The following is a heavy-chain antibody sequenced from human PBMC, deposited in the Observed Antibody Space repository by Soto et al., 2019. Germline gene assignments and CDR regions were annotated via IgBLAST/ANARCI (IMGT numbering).Heavy chain of an antibody. V-gene: IGHV4-34*01. CDR2: INHSGST. Sequence: SETLSLTCAVYGGSFSGYYWSWIRQPPGKGLEWIGEINHSGSTNYNPSLKSRVTISVDTSKNQFSLKLSSVTAADTAVYYCARVPYSGYYEKDYWGQGTLVTVYS. CDR3: ARVPYSGYYEKDY. J-gene: IGHJ4*02. D-gene: IGHD3-22*01. CDR1: GGSFSGYY.